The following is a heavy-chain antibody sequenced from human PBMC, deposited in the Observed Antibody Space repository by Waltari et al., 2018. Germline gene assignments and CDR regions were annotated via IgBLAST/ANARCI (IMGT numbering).Heavy chain of an antibody. CDR2: SNRSGGST. J-gene: IGHJ6*02. D-gene: IGHD2-21*01. Sequence: QVQLVQSGAEVKKPGASVKISCKTSEYTFTSSYIHWVRQAPGQGLEWMGISNRSGGSTIYAQKCQGRVTMTRDTSTSTVYMELSSLRSEDTAVYYCARDTGALWMDVWGQGTTVTVSS. V-gene: IGHV1-46*01. CDR1: EYTFTSSY. CDR3: ARDTGALWMDV.